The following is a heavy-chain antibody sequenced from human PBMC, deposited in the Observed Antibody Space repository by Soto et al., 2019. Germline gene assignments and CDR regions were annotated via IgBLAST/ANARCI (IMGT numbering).Heavy chain of an antibody. CDR2: VSPYNGDT. Sequence: ASVKVSCKASGYTFTTYGINWVRQAPGQGLEWMGWVSPYNGDTTYAQKVQGRVTMTTDTSTRTAYLELRSLRSDDTAVYYCAREVGHMDVWGQGTTVTVSS. V-gene: IGHV1-18*04. CDR1: GYTFTTYG. J-gene: IGHJ6*02. CDR3: AREVGHMDV.